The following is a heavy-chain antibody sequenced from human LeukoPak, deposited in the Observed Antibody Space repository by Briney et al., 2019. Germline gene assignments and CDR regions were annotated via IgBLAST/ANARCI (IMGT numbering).Heavy chain of an antibody. CDR2: IRYDGSNK. D-gene: IGHD3-10*01. CDR1: GFTFSSYG. Sequence: GGSLRLSCAASGFTFSSYGMHWVRQAPGKGLEWVAFIRYDGSNKYYADSVKGRFTISRDNSKNTLYLQMNSLRAEDTAAYYCAKDINVLLWFGPHYWGQGTLVTVSS. J-gene: IGHJ4*02. V-gene: IGHV3-30*02. CDR3: AKDINVLLWFGPHY.